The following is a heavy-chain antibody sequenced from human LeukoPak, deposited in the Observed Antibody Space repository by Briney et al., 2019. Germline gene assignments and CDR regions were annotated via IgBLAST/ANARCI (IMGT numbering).Heavy chain of an antibody. D-gene: IGHD1-1*01. CDR1: GFTFDDYA. CDR3: AKALERRIYYYGMDV. Sequence: PGGSLRLSCAASGFTFDDYAMHWVRQAPGKGLEWVSGISWNGGSIGYADSVKGRFTISRDNAKNSLYLQMNSLRAEDTALYYCAKALERRIYYYGMDVWGQGTTVTVSS. CDR2: ISWNGGSI. V-gene: IGHV3-9*01. J-gene: IGHJ6*02.